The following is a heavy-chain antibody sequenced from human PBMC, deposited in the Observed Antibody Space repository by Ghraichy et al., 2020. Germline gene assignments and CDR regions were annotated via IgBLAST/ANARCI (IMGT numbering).Heavy chain of an antibody. CDR1: GGSISTYY. Sequence: SETLSLTCTVSGGSISTYYWNWIRQPPGKGLEWIGYIYYSGATTYNPSLKSRVTMSVDTSRNPFSLNLNSVTAADTAVYFCARDLRGNRQLYGMDVWGQGTTVTVSS. D-gene: IGHD1-1*01. CDR2: IYYSGAT. V-gene: IGHV4-59*01. J-gene: IGHJ6*02. CDR3: ARDLRGNRQLYGMDV.